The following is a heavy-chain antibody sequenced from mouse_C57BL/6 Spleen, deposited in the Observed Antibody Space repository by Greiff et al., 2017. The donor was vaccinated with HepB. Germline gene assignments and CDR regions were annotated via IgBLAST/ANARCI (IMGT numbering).Heavy chain of an antibody. CDR2: IRNKANNHAT. CDR1: GFTFSDAW. V-gene: IGHV6-6*01. D-gene: IGHD1-1*01. CDR3: TRTVYYGSSSSYYAMDY. J-gene: IGHJ4*01. Sequence: EVKLVESGGGLVQPGGSMKLSCAASGFTFSDAWMDWVRQSPEKGLEWVAEIRNKANNHATYYAESVKGRFTISRDDSKSSVYLQMNSLRAEDTGIYYCTRTVYYGSSSSYYAMDYWGQGTSVTVSS.